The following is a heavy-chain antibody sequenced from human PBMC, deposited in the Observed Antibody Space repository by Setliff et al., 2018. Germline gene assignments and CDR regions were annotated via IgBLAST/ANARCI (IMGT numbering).Heavy chain of an antibody. CDR1: GASISSGTYY. D-gene: IGHD1-1*01. CDR2: IHYRGTT. J-gene: IGHJ4*02. V-gene: IGHV4-39*01. Sequence: SVTLSLTCTVSGASISSGTYYWAWIRRPPGKGLEWIGRIHYRGTTYSNASLASRLTISVDTAKNQFSLKLTSVTAADTAVYYCARTGTYRYFDYWGQGTRVTVSS. CDR3: ARTGTYRYFDY.